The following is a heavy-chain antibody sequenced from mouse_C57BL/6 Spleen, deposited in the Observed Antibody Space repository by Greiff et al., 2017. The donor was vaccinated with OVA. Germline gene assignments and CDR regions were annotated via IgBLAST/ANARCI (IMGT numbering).Heavy chain of an antibody. Sequence: LVESGAELVRPGASVTLSCKASGYTFTDYEMHWVKQTPVHGLEWIGAIDPETGGTAYNQKFKGKAILTADKSSSTAYMELRSLTSEDSAVYYCTRRVYYFDYWGQGTTLTVSS. CDR2: IDPETGGT. CDR3: TRRVYYFDY. V-gene: IGHV1-15*01. J-gene: IGHJ2*01. CDR1: GYTFTDYE.